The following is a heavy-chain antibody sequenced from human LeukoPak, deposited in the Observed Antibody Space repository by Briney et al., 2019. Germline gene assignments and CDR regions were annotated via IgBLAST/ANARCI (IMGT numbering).Heavy chain of an antibody. D-gene: IGHD6-13*01. J-gene: IGHJ3*02. V-gene: IGHV3-30*02. Sequence: GGSLRLSCAASGFTFSSHGMHWVRQAPGKGLEWVAFIQYDGSNKKYADAVKGRFTISRDNSKNTLYLQMNSLRAEDTAVYYCAAEGRIAAEVAFDIWGQGAMVTVSS. CDR3: AAEGRIAAEVAFDI. CDR1: GFTFSSHG. CDR2: IQYDGSNK.